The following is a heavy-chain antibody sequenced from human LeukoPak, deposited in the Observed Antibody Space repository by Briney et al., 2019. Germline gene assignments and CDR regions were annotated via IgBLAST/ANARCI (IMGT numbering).Heavy chain of an antibody. Sequence: PGRSLRLSCEVSGFSFSSYGMHWVRQAPGKGLEWVAVISYDGRDKYYADSVKGRFTISRDDPENTLYLQMNSLRAEDTAVYYCAKVMPLYQLQWGLYDYWGQGTLVTVSS. J-gene: IGHJ4*02. CDR2: ISYDGRDK. CDR3: AKVMPLYQLQWGLYDY. CDR1: GFSFSSYG. V-gene: IGHV3-30*18. D-gene: IGHD2-2*01.